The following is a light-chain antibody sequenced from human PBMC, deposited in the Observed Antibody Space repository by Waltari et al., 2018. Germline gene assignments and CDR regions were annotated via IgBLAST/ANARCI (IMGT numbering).Light chain of an antibody. V-gene: IGLV1-47*02. CDR2: YNN. Sequence: QSVLTQSPSASGTTGQRVIISCSGSNSNIGSNYVCWYQHHPGEAPKLLRFYNNLAPSRGHDLFSVFKSGTSVPLAITRLRSEDEAEYGCATWWDSQSVWRFGGGTKL. J-gene: IGLJ3*02. CDR1: NSNIGSNY. CDR3: ATWWDSQSVWR.